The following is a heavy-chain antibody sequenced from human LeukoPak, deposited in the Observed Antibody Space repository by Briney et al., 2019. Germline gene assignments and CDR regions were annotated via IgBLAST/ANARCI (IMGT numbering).Heavy chain of an antibody. J-gene: IGHJ4*02. V-gene: IGHV1-2*02. D-gene: IGHD3-10*01. Sequence: GASVKVSCKASGYTFSGYHMHWVRQAPGQGLEWMGWINPDRGGTTYAQKFQGRVTMTRDTSISTAYMELSRLRSDDTAVYYCARVRILWFRELDYWGQGTLVTVSS. CDR1: GYTFSGYH. CDR3: ARVRILWFRELDY. CDR2: INPDRGGT.